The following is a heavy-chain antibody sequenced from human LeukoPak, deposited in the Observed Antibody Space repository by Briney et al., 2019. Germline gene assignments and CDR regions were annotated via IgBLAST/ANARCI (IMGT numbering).Heavy chain of an antibody. CDR1: GVSISSGSYY. Sequence: SQTLSLTCTVSGVSISSGSYYWSWIRQPAGKGLEWIVRIYTSGSANYNPSLKSRVTVSVDTSKSQFSLKLKSVTAADTAVYYCAGGDYYYGSGTLNWFDPWGQGTLVAVSA. D-gene: IGHD3-10*01. CDR3: AGGDYYYGSGTLNWFDP. CDR2: IYTSGSA. V-gene: IGHV4-61*02. J-gene: IGHJ5*02.